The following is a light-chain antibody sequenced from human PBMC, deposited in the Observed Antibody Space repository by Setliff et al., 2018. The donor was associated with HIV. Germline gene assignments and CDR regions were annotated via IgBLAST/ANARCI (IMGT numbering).Light chain of an antibody. V-gene: IGLV2-14*01. J-gene: IGLJ3*02. CDR2: EVT. Sequence: QSVLTQPASVSGSPGQSITISCTGSSSDVGLNNYISWYQQRPGKAPKLLIYEVTHRPSGVSYRFSGSKSANTASLTISGLQAEDEADYYCSSYSDTPTLVFGGGTKVTVL. CDR1: SSDVGLNNY. CDR3: SSYSDTPTLV.